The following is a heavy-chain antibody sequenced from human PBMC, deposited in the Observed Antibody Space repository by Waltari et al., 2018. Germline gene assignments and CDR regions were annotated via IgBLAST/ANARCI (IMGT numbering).Heavy chain of an antibody. CDR2: INPNSGGT. V-gene: IGHV1-2*06. J-gene: IGHJ3*02. CDR3: ARVQLSLSTGAFDI. Sequence: QVQLVQSGAEVKKPGASVQVSCKASGYTFTGYYMHWVRQAPGQGLEWMGRINPNSGGTNYAQKFQGRVTMTRDTSISTAYMELSRLRSDDTAVYYCARVQLSLSTGAFDIWGQGTMVTVSS. CDR1: GYTFTGYY. D-gene: IGHD1-1*01.